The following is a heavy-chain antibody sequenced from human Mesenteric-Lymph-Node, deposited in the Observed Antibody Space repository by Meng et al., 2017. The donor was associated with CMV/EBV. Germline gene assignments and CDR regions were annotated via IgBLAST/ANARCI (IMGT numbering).Heavy chain of an antibody. J-gene: IGHJ4*02. Sequence: ISCKVSGYTFTGYYMHWLPQAPGKGLEWMGLVDPENGEALYAEKFQGRVTITADTSTDTAYMKLSSLRSEDTAVYYCATWRGGPFDYWGQGTLVTVSS. CDR1: GYTFTGYY. D-gene: IGHD3-3*01. CDR2: VDPENGEA. CDR3: ATWRGGPFDY. V-gene: IGHV1-69-2*01.